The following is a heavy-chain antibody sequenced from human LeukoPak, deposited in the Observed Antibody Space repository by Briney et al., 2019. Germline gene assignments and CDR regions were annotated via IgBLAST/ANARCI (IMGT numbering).Heavy chain of an antibody. V-gene: IGHV4-39*01. CDR3: ATLEIGDYYFDY. CDR1: GGSISSRPYY. CDR2: ISYSGSI. Sequence: PSETLSLTCTVSGGSISSRPYYWGWVRQPPGQGLEWIGSISYSGSIHYNPSLKSRVTISVDTSRNHFSLRLSSVTAADTAVCYCATLEIGDYYFDYWGQGTLVTVSS. D-gene: IGHD3-16*01. J-gene: IGHJ4*02.